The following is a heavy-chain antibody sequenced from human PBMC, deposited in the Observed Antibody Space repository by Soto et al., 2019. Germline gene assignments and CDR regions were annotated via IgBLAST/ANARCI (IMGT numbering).Heavy chain of an antibody. V-gene: IGHV3-23*01. CDR1: GFTFSNYG. J-gene: IGHJ4*02. CDR3: AKEMIAWTLADVFDY. CDR2: ISGSGGRT. Sequence: EVQLLESGGGLIQPGGSLRLSCEASGFTFSNYGMTWVRLAPGKGLEWVSTISGSGGRTFYADPVKGRFTISRDNSQNTLYLQMNSVRAEDTAVYYCAKEMIAWTLADVFDYWGQGTLVTVSS. D-gene: IGHD2-21*01.